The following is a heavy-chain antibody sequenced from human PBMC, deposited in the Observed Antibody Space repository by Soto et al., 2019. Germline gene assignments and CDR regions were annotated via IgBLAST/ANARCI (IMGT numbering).Heavy chain of an antibody. V-gene: IGHV4-39*01. J-gene: IGHJ4*02. D-gene: IGHD2-15*01. CDR3: ARGFYAVVTMEN. CDR2: IYYSGST. CDR1: GGSISSSSYY. Sequence: PSETLSLTCTVSGGSISSSSYYWGWIRQPPGKGLEWIGSIYYSGSTYYNPSLKSRVTISVDTAKNQFSLKLSSVTAADPAVYYCARGFYAVVTMENWGQGNLVTVS.